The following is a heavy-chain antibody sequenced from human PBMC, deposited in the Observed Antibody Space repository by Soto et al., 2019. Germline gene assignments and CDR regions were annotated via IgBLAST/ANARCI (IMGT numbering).Heavy chain of an antibody. Sequence: QVQLQESGPGLVKPSQTLSLTCTVSGGSISSGGYYWSWIRQHPGKGLEWIGYIYYSGSTYYNPSLQSRXXIXVXXSKNQFSLKLSSVTAADTAVYYCASATGDGHTLDYWGQGTLVTVSS. V-gene: IGHV4-31*03. D-gene: IGHD1-26*01. CDR2: IYYSGST. J-gene: IGHJ4*02. CDR1: GGSISSGGYY. CDR3: ASATGDGHTLDY.